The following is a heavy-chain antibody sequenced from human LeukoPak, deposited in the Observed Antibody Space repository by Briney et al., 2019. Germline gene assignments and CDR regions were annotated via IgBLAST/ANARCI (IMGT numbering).Heavy chain of an antibody. V-gene: IGHV1-2*02. CDR1: GYTFTGYY. D-gene: IGHD6-19*01. CDR2: INPNSGGT. CDR3: ARLGGSGWYYFDY. Sequence: AASVKVSCKASGYTFTGYYMHWVRQAPGQGLEGMGWINPNSGGTNYAQQFQGRVTMTRDTSISTAYMELSRLRSDDTAVYCCARLGGSGWYYFDYWGQGTLVTVSS. J-gene: IGHJ4*02.